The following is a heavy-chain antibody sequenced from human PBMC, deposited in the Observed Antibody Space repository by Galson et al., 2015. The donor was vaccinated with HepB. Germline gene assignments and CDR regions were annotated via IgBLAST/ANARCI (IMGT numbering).Heavy chain of an antibody. CDR2: IIPIFGTT. Sequence: SVKVSCKASGGTFSSYAVSWVRQAPGQGLEWMGGIIPIFGTTNYAQKFHGRVTFTADKSSITAYMELSSLRSEDTAVYYCARGDSSGYYLYYFDYWGQGSLVTVSS. CDR3: ARGDSSGYYLYYFDY. D-gene: IGHD3-22*01. J-gene: IGHJ4*02. CDR1: GGTFSSYA. V-gene: IGHV1-69*06.